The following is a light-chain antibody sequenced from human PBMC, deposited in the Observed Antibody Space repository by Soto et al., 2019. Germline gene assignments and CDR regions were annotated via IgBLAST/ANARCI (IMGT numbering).Light chain of an antibody. J-gene: IGLJ2*01. Sequence: QSALTQPASVSGSLGRSITISCTATSSDVGVYNYVSWYQQYPGKAPKLMIYEVINRPSGISNRFSGSRSANTASLIISGLQAEDEADYYCSSYTSSSTLIFGGGTKLTVL. CDR1: SSDVGVYNY. V-gene: IGLV2-14*01. CDR3: SSYTSSSTLI. CDR2: EVI.